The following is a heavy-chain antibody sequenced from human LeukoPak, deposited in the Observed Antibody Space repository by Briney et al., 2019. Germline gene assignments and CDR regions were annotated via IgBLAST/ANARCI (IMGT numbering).Heavy chain of an antibody. V-gene: IGHV5-51*01. J-gene: IGHJ4*02. CDR3: ARHSLCGGDCYYFDY. CDR2: IYPGDSDT. D-gene: IGHD2-21*02. CDR1: GYSFTSYW. Sequence: GESLKISCKASGYSFTSYWIGWVRQMPGKGLEWMGIIYPGDSDTRYSPSFQGQVTISADKSISTAYLQWSSLKASDTAMYYCARHSLCGGDCYYFDYWGQGTLVTVSS.